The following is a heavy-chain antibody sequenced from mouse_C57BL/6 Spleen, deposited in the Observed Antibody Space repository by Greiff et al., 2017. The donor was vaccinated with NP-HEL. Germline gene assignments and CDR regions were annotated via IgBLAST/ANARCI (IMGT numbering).Heavy chain of an antibody. J-gene: IGHJ2*01. CDR1: GYTFTSYW. D-gene: IGHD2-3*01. CDR3: ARSDGYPYYFDY. Sequence: VQLKQPGTELVKPGASVKLSCKASGYTFTSYWMHWVKQRPGQGLEWIGNINPSNGGSNYNEKFKSKATLTVDKSSSTAYMQLSSLTSEDSAVYYCARSDGYPYYFDYWGQGTTLTVSS. V-gene: IGHV1-53*01. CDR2: INPSNGGS.